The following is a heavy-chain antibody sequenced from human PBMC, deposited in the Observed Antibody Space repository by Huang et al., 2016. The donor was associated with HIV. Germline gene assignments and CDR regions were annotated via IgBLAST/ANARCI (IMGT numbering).Heavy chain of an antibody. J-gene: IGHJ4*02. V-gene: IGHV1-18*01. D-gene: IGHD5-12*01. CDR2: SNPDDGNT. CDR3: ARLWSRDGYNWDY. Sequence: QVQLVQSGAEVKKPGASVKVSCKASGYILNDYPISWVRQAPGQGLEWMGWSNPDDGNTRYVQKFQGRVTMTTDTSTSTAYMELRSLRSDDTALYYCARLWSRDGYNWDYWGQGTLVTVPS. CDR1: GYILNDYP.